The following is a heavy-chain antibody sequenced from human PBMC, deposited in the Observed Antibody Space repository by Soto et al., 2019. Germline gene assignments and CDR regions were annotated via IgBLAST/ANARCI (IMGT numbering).Heavy chain of an antibody. CDR1: GFTFSSYA. Sequence: GGSLRLSCAASGFTFSSYAMNWVRQAPGKGLEWVSVISGSGDSAYYADSVKGRFTISRDNSKNTLYLQMNSLRTEDTAVYYCARRGPGTYFDYWGQGTLVTVSS. CDR2: ISGSGDSA. D-gene: IGHD6-13*01. J-gene: IGHJ4*02. CDR3: ARRGPGTYFDY. V-gene: IGHV3-23*01.